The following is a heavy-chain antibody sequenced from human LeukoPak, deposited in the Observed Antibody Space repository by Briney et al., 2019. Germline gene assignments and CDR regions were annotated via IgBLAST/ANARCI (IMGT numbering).Heavy chain of an antibody. CDR2: ISSSSSYI. V-gene: IGHV3-21*01. Sequence: GGSLRLSCAASGFTFSSYSMNWVRQAPGKWLEWVSSISSSSSYIYYADSVKGRFTISRDNAKNSLYLQMNSLRAEDTAVYYCARTLRDDAFDIWGQGTMVTVSS. J-gene: IGHJ3*02. CDR1: GFTFSSYS. CDR3: ARTLRDDAFDI. D-gene: IGHD2-8*01.